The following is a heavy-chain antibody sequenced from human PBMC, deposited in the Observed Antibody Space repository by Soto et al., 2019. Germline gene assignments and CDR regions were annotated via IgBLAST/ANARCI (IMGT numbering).Heavy chain of an antibody. Sequence: GESLKISCKGSGYSFTSYWISWVRQMPGKGLEWMGRIDPSDSYTNYSPSFQGHVTISADKSISTAYLQWSSLEASDTAMYYCARKIYDSDTGPNFQYYFDSWGQGTPVTVSS. V-gene: IGHV5-10-1*01. CDR2: IDPSDSYT. CDR1: GYSFTSYW. D-gene: IGHD3-22*01. J-gene: IGHJ4*02. CDR3: ARKIYDSDTGPNFQYYFDS.